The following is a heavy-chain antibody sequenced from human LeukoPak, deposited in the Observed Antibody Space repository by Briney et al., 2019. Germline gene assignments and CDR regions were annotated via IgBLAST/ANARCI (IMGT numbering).Heavy chain of an antibody. CDR3: VKDISGDIVEGMDV. CDR2: ISWNTGNI. CDR1: GFRFADYA. V-gene: IGHV3-9*01. D-gene: IGHD2-15*01. J-gene: IGHJ6*02. Sequence: PGGSLRLSCAVSGFRFADYAMHWVRQAPGKGLEWVSGISWNTGNIGYADSVKGRFTISRDNAKNSLYLQMNSLRVEDTALYYCVKDISGDIVEGMDVWGQGTTVTVSS.